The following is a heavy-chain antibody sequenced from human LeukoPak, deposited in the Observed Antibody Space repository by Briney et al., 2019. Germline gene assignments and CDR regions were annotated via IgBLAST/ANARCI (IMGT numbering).Heavy chain of an antibody. Sequence: SVKVSCKASGGTFSSYAISWVRQAPGQGLEWMGRVIPILGIANYAQKFQGRVTITADKSTSTAYMELSSLRSEDTAVYYCARGMTTVVTPLDYWGQGTLVTVSS. J-gene: IGHJ4*02. CDR2: VIPILGIA. CDR3: ARGMTTVVTPLDY. V-gene: IGHV1-69*04. D-gene: IGHD4-23*01. CDR1: GGTFSSYA.